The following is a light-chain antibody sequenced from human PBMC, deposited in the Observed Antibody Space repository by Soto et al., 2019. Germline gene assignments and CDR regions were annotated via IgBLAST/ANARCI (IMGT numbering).Light chain of an antibody. J-gene: IGKJ1*01. CDR2: AAS. CDR1: QGIANW. V-gene: IGKV1D-12*01. CDR3: QQASSWPWT. Sequence: DIQMTQSPSSVSASVGDRVTITCRASQGIANWLAWYQQKPGKAPKFLVYAASSLQSGVPSRFSGIGSGTDFTLMISGLQPEYCATYWFQQASSWPWTFGQVTKVEIK.